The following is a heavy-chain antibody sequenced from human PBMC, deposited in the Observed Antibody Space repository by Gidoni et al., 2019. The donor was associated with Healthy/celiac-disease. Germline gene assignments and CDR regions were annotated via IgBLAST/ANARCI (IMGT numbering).Heavy chain of an antibody. CDR3: ARGSPISGYSYRRLDY. J-gene: IGHJ4*02. D-gene: IGHD5-18*01. CDR1: GFTFSSYA. V-gene: IGHV3-23*01. CDR2: LGGGGGRT. Sequence: EVQLLESGGGLVQPGGSLRLSCAASGFTFSSYAMSWVRQAPGKGLEWVSALGGGGGRTYYEDSVRGRFTISRDNSKNTLYLQMNSLRAEDTAVYYCARGSPISGYSYRRLDYWGQGTLVTVSS.